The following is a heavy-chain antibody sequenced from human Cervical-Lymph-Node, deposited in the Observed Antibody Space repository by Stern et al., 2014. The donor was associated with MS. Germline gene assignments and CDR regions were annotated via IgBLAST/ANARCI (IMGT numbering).Heavy chain of an antibody. Sequence: EVQLVESGGGLVQPGGSLRLSCAASGFSFSDFYMDWVRQAPGKGLEWVGRSRNKAKSYPTDYAASVKGRFTISRDDSKTSLYLQMNSLKTEDTAVYYCSRDSSGDYWGPGTLVTVSS. CDR2: SRNKAKSYPT. CDR3: SRDSSGDY. V-gene: IGHV3-72*01. CDR1: GFSFSDFY. J-gene: IGHJ4*02.